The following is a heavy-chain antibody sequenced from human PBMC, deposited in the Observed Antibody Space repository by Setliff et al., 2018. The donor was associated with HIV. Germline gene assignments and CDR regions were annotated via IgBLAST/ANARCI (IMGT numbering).Heavy chain of an antibody. Sequence: PGGSLRLSCAASGFTVNTNYMSWLRQAPGKGLEWVSIIYSGGDTTYYADSVKGRFTISRDNSKNTLYLQMNSLRAEDTAVYYCAKIQNPQGYYYDSSGYYPHPGSPDYWGQGTLVTVSS. D-gene: IGHD3-22*01. J-gene: IGHJ4*02. CDR1: GFTVNTNY. V-gene: IGHV3-66*02. CDR3: AKIQNPQGYYYDSSGYYPHPGSPDY. CDR2: IYSGGDTT.